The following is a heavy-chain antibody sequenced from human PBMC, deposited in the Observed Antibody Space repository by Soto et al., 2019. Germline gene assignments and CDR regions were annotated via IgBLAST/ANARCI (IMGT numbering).Heavy chain of an antibody. J-gene: IGHJ4*02. CDR1: GGSVTNSSYY. D-gene: IGHD4-4*01. Sequence: SETLSLTCTVSGGSVTNSSYYWGWIRQSPGKGLEWIGSVYYRGRSYSKSSVKSRVTISVDTSKNQFSLNLNSVTASDTAVYFCVSQGTTVITQGYFDYWGPGDLVTVSS. CDR3: VSQGTTVITQGYFDY. CDR2: VYYRGRS. V-gene: IGHV4-39*01.